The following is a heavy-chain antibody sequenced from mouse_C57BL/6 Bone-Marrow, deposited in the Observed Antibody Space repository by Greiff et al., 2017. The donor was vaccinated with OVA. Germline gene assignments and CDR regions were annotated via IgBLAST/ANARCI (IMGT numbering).Heavy chain of an antibody. CDR2: IHPNSGST. Sequence: QVQLQQPGAELVKPGASVKLSCKASGYTFTSYWMHWVKQRPGQGLEWIGMIHPNSGSTNYNEKFKSKATLTVDKSSSTAYMQLSSLTSEDSAVYYCARSYDCDSAWFAYWGRGTLVTVSA. CDR3: ARSYDCDSAWFAY. V-gene: IGHV1-64*01. D-gene: IGHD2-4*01. CDR1: GYTFTSYW. J-gene: IGHJ3*01.